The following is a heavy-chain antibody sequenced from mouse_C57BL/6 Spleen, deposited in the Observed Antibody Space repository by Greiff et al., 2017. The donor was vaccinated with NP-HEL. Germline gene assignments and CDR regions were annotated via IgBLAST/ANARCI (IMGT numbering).Heavy chain of an antibody. D-gene: IGHD1-1*01. Sequence: EVKLVESGGGLVKPGGSLKLSCEASGFTFSSYAMPWVRQTPEKRLEWVATISDSGSYTYYPATVKGRVTISRDHATNHLYLQMNHLKSEDTAMYYCARDQSKLRGWYFDGWGTGTTVTVSS. CDR2: ISDSGSYT. CDR3: ARDQSKLRGWYFDG. CDR1: GFTFSSYA. V-gene: IGHV5-4*01. J-gene: IGHJ1*03.